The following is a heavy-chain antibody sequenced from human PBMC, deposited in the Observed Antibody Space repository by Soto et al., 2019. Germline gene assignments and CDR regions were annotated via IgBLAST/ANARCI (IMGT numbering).Heavy chain of an antibody. D-gene: IGHD6-13*01. Sequence: SETLSLTCTVSGGSISRGGYYWSWIRQHPGKGLGWIGYIYYSGSTYYNPSLKSRVTISVDTSKNQFSLKLSSVTATDTAVYYCAREPVVAAGVFDYWGQGTLVTVSS. CDR2: IYYSGST. CDR3: AREPVVAAGVFDY. CDR1: GGSISRGGYY. J-gene: IGHJ4*02. V-gene: IGHV4-31*03.